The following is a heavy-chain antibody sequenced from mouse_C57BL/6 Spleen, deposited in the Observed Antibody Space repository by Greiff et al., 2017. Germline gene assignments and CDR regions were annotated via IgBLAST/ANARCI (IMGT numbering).Heavy chain of an antibody. J-gene: IGHJ4*01. Sequence: VQLQQSGAELARPGASVKLSCKASGYTFTSYGISWVKQRTGQGLEWIGEIYPRSGNTYYNEKFKGKATLTTDKSSSTEYMELRSLTSEDSAVYFCARGGYYGSSYDEYYYAMDYWGQGTSVTVSS. V-gene: IGHV1-81*01. CDR1: GYTFTSYG. CDR2: IYPRSGNT. D-gene: IGHD1-1*01. CDR3: ARGGYYGSSYDEYYYAMDY.